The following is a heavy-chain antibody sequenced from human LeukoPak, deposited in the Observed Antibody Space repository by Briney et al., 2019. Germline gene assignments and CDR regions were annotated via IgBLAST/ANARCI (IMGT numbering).Heavy chain of an antibody. J-gene: IGHJ6*02. CDR2: INHSGST. Sequence: SETLSLTCAVYGGSFSGYHWSWIRQPPGKGLEWLGEINHSGSTNYNPSLKSRVTISVDTSKNQFSLKLSSVTAADTAVYYCAREGPTVTTDGDMDVWGQGTAVTVSS. D-gene: IGHD4-17*01. V-gene: IGHV4-34*01. CDR3: AREGPTVTTDGDMDV. CDR1: GGSFSGYH.